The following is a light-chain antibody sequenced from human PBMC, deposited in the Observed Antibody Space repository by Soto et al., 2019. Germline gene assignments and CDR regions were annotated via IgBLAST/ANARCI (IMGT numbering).Light chain of an antibody. CDR2: EVT. V-gene: IGLV2-8*01. Sequence: QSALTQPPSASGSLGQSVTIPCTGTSSDIGAYDYVSWYQQEPGKAPKLVIYEVTRRLSGVPDRFSGSKSGNTASLTVSGLQADDEADYYCNSYAGGNWVFGGGTQLTVL. CDR1: SSDIGAYDY. CDR3: NSYAGGNWV. J-gene: IGLJ3*02.